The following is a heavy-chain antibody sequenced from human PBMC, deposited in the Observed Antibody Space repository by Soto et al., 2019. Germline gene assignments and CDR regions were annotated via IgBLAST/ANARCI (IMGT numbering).Heavy chain of an antibody. J-gene: IGHJ6*02. V-gene: IGHV3-74*01. CDR2: INSDGSST. Sequence: EVQLVESGGGLVQPGGSLRLSCAASGFTFSTYWMHWVRQAPGKGLVWVSRINSDGSSTSYADSVKGRFTISRDNAKNTLYLKMNSLRAEDTAVYYCATEGHCSRTSCPMGYYGMDVWGQGTTVTVSS. CDR1: GFTFSTYW. CDR3: ATEGHCSRTSCPMGYYGMDV. D-gene: IGHD2-2*01.